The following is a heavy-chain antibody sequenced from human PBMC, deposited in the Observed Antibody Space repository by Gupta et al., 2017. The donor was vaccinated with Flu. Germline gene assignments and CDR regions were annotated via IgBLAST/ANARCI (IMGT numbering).Heavy chain of an antibody. V-gene: IGHV1-58*01. CDR1: GFTFTRSA. CDR2: IVVGSGNT. Sequence: GFTFTRSAVQWVRQARGQRLEWIGWIVVGSGNTNYAHKFQERVTISSDMSTGTAYMELSSLRSDDTAVYYCAAALVGCSGNNCYPPWGQGTLVTVTS. CDR3: AAALVGCSGNNCYPP. J-gene: IGHJ5*02. D-gene: IGHD2-2*01.